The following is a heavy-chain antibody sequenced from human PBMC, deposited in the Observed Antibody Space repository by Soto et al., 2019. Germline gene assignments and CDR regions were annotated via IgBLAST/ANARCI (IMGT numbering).Heavy chain of an antibody. Sequence: QVQLVQSGAEVKKPGASVKVSCKASGYTFSSYGISWVRQAPGQGLEWMGWISAYNGNTKYAQKLQGRVTTTTHTSTSTAYVELRSLRSDDTAVYYCARREVGTTLGFDYWGQGTLVTVSS. CDR2: ISAYNGNT. CDR1: GYTFSSYG. CDR3: ARREVGTTLGFDY. V-gene: IGHV1-18*01. D-gene: IGHD1-26*01. J-gene: IGHJ4*02.